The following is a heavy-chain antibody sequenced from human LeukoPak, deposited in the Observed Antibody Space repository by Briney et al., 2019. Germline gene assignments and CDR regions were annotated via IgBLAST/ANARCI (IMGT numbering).Heavy chain of an antibody. V-gene: IGHV4-59*01. CDR3: AREGVAAAGKLDY. Sequence: SETLSLTCTVSGGSIGSYYWSWIRQPPGKGLEWIGYIYYSGSTNYNPSLKSRVTISLDTSKNQFSMNLISVTAADTAVYYCAREGVAAAGKLDYWGQGTLATVSS. CDR1: GGSIGSYY. J-gene: IGHJ4*02. D-gene: IGHD6-13*01. CDR2: IYYSGST.